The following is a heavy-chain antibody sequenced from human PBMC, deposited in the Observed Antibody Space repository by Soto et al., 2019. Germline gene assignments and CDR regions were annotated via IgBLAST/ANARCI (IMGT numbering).Heavy chain of an antibody. CDR2: INWNGGST. J-gene: IGHJ4*02. Sequence: EVQLVESGGGVVRPGGSLRLSCAASGFTFDDYGMSWVRQAPGKGLEWVSGINWNGGSTGYADSVKGRFTISRDNAKNSLYLKMNSLRAEDTALYYGASHDPDSSGYYYYSYWGKGTLVPVSS. CDR3: ASHDPDSSGYYYYSY. V-gene: IGHV3-20*04. CDR1: GFTFDDYG. D-gene: IGHD3-22*01.